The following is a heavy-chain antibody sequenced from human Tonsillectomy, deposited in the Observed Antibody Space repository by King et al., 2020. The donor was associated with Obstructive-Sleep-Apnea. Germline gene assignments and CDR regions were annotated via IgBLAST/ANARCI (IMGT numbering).Heavy chain of an antibody. CDR1: GYSISSGYY. Sequence: VQLQESGPGLVKPSETLSLTCTVSGYSISSGYYWGWIRQPPGKGLEGIGSIYHSGSTYYNPSLKSRVTISVDTSKNQFSLKLRPVTAADTAVYYCASAPYCSSTSCYWFDPWGQGTLVTVSS. V-gene: IGHV4-38-2*02. D-gene: IGHD2-2*01. CDR2: IYHSGST. CDR3: ASAPYCSSTSCYWFDP. J-gene: IGHJ5*02.